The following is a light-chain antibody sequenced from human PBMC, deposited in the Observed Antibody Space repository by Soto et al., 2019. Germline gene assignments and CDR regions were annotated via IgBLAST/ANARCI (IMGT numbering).Light chain of an antibody. CDR2: ANS. Sequence: QLVLTQPPSVSGAPGQRVTISCTGSSSNIGAGYDVHWYQQFPGTAPKLLIYANSNRPSGVPDRFSASKSGTSASLAITGLQADDEADYYCRSYDTNLRGVFGTGTKVTVL. CDR1: SSNIGAGYD. J-gene: IGLJ1*01. V-gene: IGLV1-40*01. CDR3: RSYDTNLRGV.